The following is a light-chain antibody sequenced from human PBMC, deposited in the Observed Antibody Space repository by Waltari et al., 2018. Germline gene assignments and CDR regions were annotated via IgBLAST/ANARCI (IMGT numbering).Light chain of an antibody. Sequence: QSALTQPASVSGSPGQSITISCSGTGKDGGGYNYVSWYQQHTGKVPKLVIYDVTKRPSGVSNRFSGSKSDNAASLTISGLQPEDEADYYCSSYASSATVIFGGGTKLTVL. J-gene: IGLJ2*01. CDR3: SSYASSATVI. CDR1: GKDGGGYNY. CDR2: DVT. V-gene: IGLV2-14*03.